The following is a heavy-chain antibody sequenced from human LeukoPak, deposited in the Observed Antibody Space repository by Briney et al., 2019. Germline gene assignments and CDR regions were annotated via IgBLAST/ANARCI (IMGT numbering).Heavy chain of an antibody. J-gene: IGHJ3*02. V-gene: IGHV4-61*08. Sequence: SETLSLTCTVSGGSFSSADYYWSWIRHPPGKALEWIGYIYHTGSNNYKYSLKSRVTISLDTSKNRFSLRLTSVTAADTARYYWAGGQGGGSPRHCFDNWGQGTMVTVSS. D-gene: IGHD3-16*01. CDR1: GGSFSSADYY. CDR3: AGGQGGGSPRHCFDN. CDR2: IYHTGSN.